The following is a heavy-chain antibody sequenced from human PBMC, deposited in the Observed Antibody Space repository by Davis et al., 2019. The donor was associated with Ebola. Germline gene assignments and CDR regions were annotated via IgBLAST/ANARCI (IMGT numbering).Heavy chain of an antibody. CDR1: GGSISSGGYS. V-gene: IGHV4-30-2*02. CDR3: ARAGSPSVYSYYYGMDV. D-gene: IGHD5/OR15-5a*01. Sequence: PSETLSLTCAVSGGSISSGGYSWSWIRQPPGKGLEWIGYIYHSGSTYYNPSLKSRVTISVDTSKNQFSLKLSSVTAADTAVYYCARAGSPSVYSYYYGMDVWGQGTTVTVSS. CDR2: IYHSGST. J-gene: IGHJ6*02.